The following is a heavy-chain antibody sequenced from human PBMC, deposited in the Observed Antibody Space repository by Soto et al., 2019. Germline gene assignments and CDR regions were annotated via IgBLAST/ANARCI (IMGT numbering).Heavy chain of an antibody. J-gene: IGHJ4*02. D-gene: IGHD1-26*01. CDR1: GFTFSSYA. CDR3: ASRGSGSYSDS. Sequence: EVQLLESGGGLVQPGGSLRLSCAASGFTFSSYAMRWVRQAPVKGLEWVSAISGSGGSTYYADSVKGRFTISRDNSKNALYLQMNSLSAEDTAVYYCASRGSGSYSDSWGQGTLVTVSS. V-gene: IGHV3-23*01. CDR2: ISGSGGST.